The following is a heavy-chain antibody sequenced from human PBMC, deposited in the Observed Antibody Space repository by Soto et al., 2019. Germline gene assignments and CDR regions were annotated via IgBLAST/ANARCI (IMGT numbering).Heavy chain of an antibody. Sequence: ASVKVSCKASGYTLTSYAMHWVRQAPGQRLEWMGWINAGNGNTKYSQKFQGRVTITRDTSASTAYMELSSLRSEDTAVYYCARDSGYCSGGSCYHGFDPWGQGTLVTVSS. J-gene: IGHJ5*02. V-gene: IGHV1-3*01. CDR2: INAGNGNT. D-gene: IGHD2-15*01. CDR1: GYTLTSYA. CDR3: ARDSGYCSGGSCYHGFDP.